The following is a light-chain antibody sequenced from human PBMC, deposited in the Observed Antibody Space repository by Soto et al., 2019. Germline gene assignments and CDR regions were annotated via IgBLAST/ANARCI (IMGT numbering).Light chain of an antibody. J-gene: IGLJ2*01. CDR2: DVT. Sequence: QSALTQPASVSGSPGQSITISCTGTSSDVGRYKLVSWYQQHPGKAPKLMIYDVTNRPSGASNRFSGSKSGNTASLTISGLQAEDEADYYCSSYTTSTTLIFGGGTKLTVL. CDR1: SSDVGRYKL. V-gene: IGLV2-14*03. CDR3: SSYTTSTTLI.